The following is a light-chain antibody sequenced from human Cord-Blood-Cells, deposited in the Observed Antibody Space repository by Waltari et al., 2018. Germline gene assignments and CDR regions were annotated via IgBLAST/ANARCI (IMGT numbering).Light chain of an antibody. Sequence: DIQMTQSPSSLSASVGDRVTITCRASQSISSYLNWYQQKPGKAPKPLIYAASSLQSGFPSRFSGSGSGTDFTLTISSLQPEDFATYYCQQSYSTPYTFGQGTKLEIK. V-gene: IGKV1-39*01. CDR3: QQSYSTPYT. J-gene: IGKJ2*01. CDR1: QSISSY. CDR2: AAS.